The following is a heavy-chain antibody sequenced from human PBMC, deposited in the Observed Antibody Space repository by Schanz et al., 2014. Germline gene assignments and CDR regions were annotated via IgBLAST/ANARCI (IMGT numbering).Heavy chain of an antibody. CDR2: INPSGGST. CDR1: GGTFTSYA. Sequence: QVQLVQSGAEVRKPGSSVRVSCKASGGTFTSYAFSWVRQAPGQGLEWMGVINPSGGSTIYAQKFQGRVTFTADKSTSTAFLEVNSLRSEDTAVYYCARTGYDPSLTHWGQGTLVTVSS. J-gene: IGHJ4*02. V-gene: IGHV1-69*14. CDR3: ARTGYDPSLTH. D-gene: IGHD5-12*01.